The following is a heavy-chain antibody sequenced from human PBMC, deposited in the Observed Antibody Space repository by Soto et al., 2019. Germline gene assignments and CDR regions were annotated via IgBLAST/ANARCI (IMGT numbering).Heavy chain of an antibody. Sequence: LSLTCPVSGGSVSSATYFWSWVRQPPGGGLEWIAYILHSGSSMYNPSLKSRVTISLSTSKTQFSLRLTSVTAADTAVYYCARGMYKSGWNLDLWGQGIVVTVSS. CDR1: GGSVSSATYF. J-gene: IGHJ5*02. V-gene: IGHV4-61*01. CDR2: ILHSGSS. CDR3: ARGMYKSGWNLDL. D-gene: IGHD6-19*01.